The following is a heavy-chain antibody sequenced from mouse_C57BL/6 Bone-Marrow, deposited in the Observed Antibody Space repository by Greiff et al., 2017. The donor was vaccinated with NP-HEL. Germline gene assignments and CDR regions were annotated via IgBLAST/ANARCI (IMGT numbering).Heavy chain of an antibody. J-gene: IGHJ1*03. CDR3: ASDDYWYFDV. CDR2: ISYDGSN. V-gene: IGHV3-6*01. Sequence: EVKLQESGPGLVKPSQSLSLTCSVTGYSITSGYYWNWIRQFPGNKLEWMGYISYDGSNNYNPSLKNRISITRDTSKNQFFLKLNSVTTEDTATYYWASDDYWYFDVWGTGTTVTVSS. CDR1: GYSITSGYY.